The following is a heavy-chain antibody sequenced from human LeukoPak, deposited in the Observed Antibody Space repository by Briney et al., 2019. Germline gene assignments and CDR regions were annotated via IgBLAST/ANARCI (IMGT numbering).Heavy chain of an antibody. Sequence: GGSLRLSCAASGFTFGAYYMTWVRQAPGKGLEWVANIKQDGSEKYYVDSVKGRFTISRDDANNSLYLQMNSLRAEDTAVYYCARMSGIAVAAIWISYFDYWGQGTLVTVSS. D-gene: IGHD6-19*01. CDR3: ARMSGIAVAAIWISYFDY. CDR2: IKQDGSEK. V-gene: IGHV3-7*03. J-gene: IGHJ4*02. CDR1: GFTFGAYY.